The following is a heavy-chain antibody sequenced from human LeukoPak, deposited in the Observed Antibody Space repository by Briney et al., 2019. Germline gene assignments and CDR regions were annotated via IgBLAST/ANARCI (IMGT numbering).Heavy chain of an antibody. CDR1: GFTFSSYA. V-gene: IGHV3-30-3*01. Sequence: GGSLRLSCAASGFTFSSYAMHWVRQAPGKGLEWVAVISYDGSNKYYADSVKGRFTISRDNSKNTLYLQMNSLRAEDTAVYYCARQDDYDILTGPVDFWGQGTLVTVSS. CDR3: ARQDDYDILTGPVDF. D-gene: IGHD3-9*01. CDR2: ISYDGSNK. J-gene: IGHJ4*02.